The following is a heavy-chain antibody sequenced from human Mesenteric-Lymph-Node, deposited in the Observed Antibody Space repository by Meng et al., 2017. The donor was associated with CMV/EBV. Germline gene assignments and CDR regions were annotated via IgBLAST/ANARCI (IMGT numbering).Heavy chain of an antibody. V-gene: IGHV4-34*01. J-gene: IGHJ4*02. CDR2: INHSGST. CDR1: GGSFSGYY. Sequence: QVPLQQWGAGLLKPSETLSLTCAVYGGSFSGYYWSWIRQPPGKGLEWIWEINHSGSTNYNPSLKSRVTISVDTSKNQFSLKLSSVTAADTAVYYCARHQRWLKSEGGFNYWGQGTLVTVSS. CDR3: ARHQRWLKSEGGFNY. D-gene: IGHD4-23*01.